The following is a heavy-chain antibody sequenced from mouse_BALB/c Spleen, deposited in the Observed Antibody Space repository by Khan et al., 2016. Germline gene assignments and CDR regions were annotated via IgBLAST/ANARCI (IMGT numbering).Heavy chain of an antibody. Sequence: VQLKQSGAELVRSGASVKLSCTASVFNIKDYYMHWVKQRPEQGLEWIGWIDPENGDTEYAPKFQGKATMTADTSSNAAYLQFSSLTSEDYADYYGNAIYYGSDVYFDYWGQGTTLTVSS. CDR2: IDPENGDT. V-gene: IGHV14-4*02. CDR3: NAIYYGSDVYFDY. CDR1: VFNIKDYY. J-gene: IGHJ2*01. D-gene: IGHD1-1*01.